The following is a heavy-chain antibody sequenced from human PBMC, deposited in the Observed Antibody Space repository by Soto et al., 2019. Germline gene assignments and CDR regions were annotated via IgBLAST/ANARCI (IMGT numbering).Heavy chain of an antibody. CDR2: IYSDGST. D-gene: IGHD3-16*02. J-gene: IGHJ4*02. Sequence: GGSLRLSCAVSGSVVSSFYMTWVRQAPGKGLEWVSIIYSDGSTYYADSVKGRFTISRDNSKNTVYLQMNSLSAEDTAVYYCARASTTLYYDYVWGNYRYPYYFDYWGQGTMVTVYS. CDR3: ARASTTLYYDYVWGNYRYPYYFDY. CDR1: GSVVSSFY. V-gene: IGHV3-53*01.